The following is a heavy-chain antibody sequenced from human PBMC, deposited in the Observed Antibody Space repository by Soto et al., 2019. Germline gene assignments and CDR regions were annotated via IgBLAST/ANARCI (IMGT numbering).Heavy chain of an antibody. CDR1: GGTFSSYA. J-gene: IGHJ4*02. Sequence: QVQLVQSGAEVKKPGSSVKVSCKASGGTFSSYAISWVRQAPGQGLEWMGGIIPIFGTANYAQKFQGRVTITGDESTSTAYLELSSLRSEDTAVYYCGRAPNGGATGGPFDYWGQGTLVTVSS. CDR2: IIPIFGTA. V-gene: IGHV1-69*01. D-gene: IGHD1-26*01. CDR3: GRAPNGGATGGPFDY.